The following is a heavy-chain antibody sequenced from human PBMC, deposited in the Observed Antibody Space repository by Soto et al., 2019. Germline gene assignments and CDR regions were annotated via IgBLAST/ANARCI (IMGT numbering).Heavy chain of an antibody. D-gene: IGHD3-22*01. CDR3: AKDRYYYDSSGYEDY. CDR1: GFTFISYA. J-gene: IGHJ4*02. CDR2: ISGSGGST. V-gene: IGHV3-23*01. Sequence: EVQLLESGGGLVQPGGSLRLSCAASGFTFISYAMSWVRQAPGKGLEWVSAISGSGGSTYYADSVKGRFTISRDNSKNTLYLQMNSLRAEDTAVYYCAKDRYYYDSSGYEDYWGQGTLVTVSS.